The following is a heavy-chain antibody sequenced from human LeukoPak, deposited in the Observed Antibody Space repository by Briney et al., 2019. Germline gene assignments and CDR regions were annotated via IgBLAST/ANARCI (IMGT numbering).Heavy chain of an antibody. V-gene: IGHV5-51*01. CDR3: ARGVGATPLYYYYYYMDV. D-gene: IGHD1-26*01. CDR1: GYSFTSYW. CDR2: IYPGDSDT. Sequence: GESLKISCKGSGYSFTSYWIGWVRQMPGKGLEWMGIIYPGDSDTRYSPSFQGQVTISADKSISTAYLQWSSLKASDTAMYYCARGVGATPLYYYYYYMDVWGKGTTVTVSS. J-gene: IGHJ6*03.